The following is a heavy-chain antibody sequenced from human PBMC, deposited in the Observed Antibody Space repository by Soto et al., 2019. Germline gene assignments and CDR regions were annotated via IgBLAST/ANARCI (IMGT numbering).Heavy chain of an antibody. CDR3: AREELDDNWCGPAVDDYYYGLDV. D-gene: IGHD3-3*01. CDR2: IDSTTTYI. Sequence: GGSLRLSCTASGFTFSSYTMNWVRQAPGKGLQWVSSIDSTTTYIYYADSVEGRFTVSRDNAKNSLYLQMNSLRAEDTGVYFCAREELDDNWCGPAVDDYYYGLDVWGQGTTVTVSS. J-gene: IGHJ6*02. V-gene: IGHV3-21*01. CDR1: GFTFSSYT.